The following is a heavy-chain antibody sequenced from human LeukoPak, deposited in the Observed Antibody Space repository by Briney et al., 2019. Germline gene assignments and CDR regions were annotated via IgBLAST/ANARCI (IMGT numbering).Heavy chain of an antibody. D-gene: IGHD1-26*01. Sequence: GGSLRLSCAASGFTLGTFPMSWVRQAPGKGLKWVSVISSSGAITYYADSVRGRFTISRDNSKNTLDLQMNSLRVEDTAVYYCAKERLVGVKGIDYWGQGTLVTVSS. V-gene: IGHV3-23*01. CDR1: GFTLGTFP. CDR2: ISSSGAIT. CDR3: AKERLVGVKGIDY. J-gene: IGHJ4*02.